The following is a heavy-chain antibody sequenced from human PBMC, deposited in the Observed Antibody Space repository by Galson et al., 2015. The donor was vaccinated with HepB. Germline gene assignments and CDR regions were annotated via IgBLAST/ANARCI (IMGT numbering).Heavy chain of an antibody. J-gene: IGHJ4*02. CDR1: GDSVSSNGAD. D-gene: IGHD7-27*01. V-gene: IGHV6-1*01. Sequence: CAISGDSVSSNGADWNWIRQSPLRGLEWLGRTYYRSKWYYGYAVSVKSRITINPDTSKNQFSLHLNSVTPEDTAVYYCARSAGDLDYWGQGILVTASS. CDR2: TYYRSKWYY. CDR3: ARSAGDLDY.